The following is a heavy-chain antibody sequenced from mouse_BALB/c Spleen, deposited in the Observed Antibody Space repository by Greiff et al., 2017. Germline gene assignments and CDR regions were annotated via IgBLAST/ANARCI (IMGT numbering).Heavy chain of an antibody. Sequence: QVQLKQSGAELVRPGTSVKVSCKASGYAFTNYLIEWVKQRPGQGLEWIGVINPGSGGTNYNEKFKGKATLTADISSSTAYMQLSSLTSDDSAVYFCARFSSYDGYSYAMDYWGQGTSVTVSS. J-gene: IGHJ4*01. CDR2: INPGSGGT. V-gene: IGHV1-54*01. D-gene: IGHD2-3*01. CDR3: ARFSSYDGYSYAMDY. CDR1: GYAFTNYL.